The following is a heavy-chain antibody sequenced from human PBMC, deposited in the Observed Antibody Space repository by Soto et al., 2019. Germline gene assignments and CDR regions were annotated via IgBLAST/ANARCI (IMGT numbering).Heavy chain of an antibody. CDR1: GYAFTTYG. V-gene: IGHV1-18*01. CDR3: ARGRYGDY. D-gene: IGHD1-1*01. Sequence: QVHLVQSGAEVKKPGASVKVSCKGSGYAFTTYGITWVRQAPGQGLEWMGWISAHNGNTNYAQKLQGRDTVTRDTSTSTAYMELRSLRSDDTAVYYCARGRYGDYGGKGALVTFSS. CDR2: ISAHNGNT. J-gene: IGHJ4*02.